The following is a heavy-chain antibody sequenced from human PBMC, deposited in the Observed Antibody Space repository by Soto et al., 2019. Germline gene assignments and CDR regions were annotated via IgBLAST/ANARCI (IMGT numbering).Heavy chain of an antibody. D-gene: IGHD3-10*01. V-gene: IGHV3-23*01. CDR2: ISGSGGST. Sequence: AGGSLRLSCAASGFTFSSYAMSWVRQAPGKGLEWVSAISGSGGSTYYADSVKGRFTISRDNSKNTLYLQMNSLRAEDTAVYYCAKDPIYYYGSGSYHNWFYSWGQGSLVTVSS. CDR1: GFTFSSYA. J-gene: IGHJ5*01. CDR3: AKDPIYYYGSGSYHNWFYS.